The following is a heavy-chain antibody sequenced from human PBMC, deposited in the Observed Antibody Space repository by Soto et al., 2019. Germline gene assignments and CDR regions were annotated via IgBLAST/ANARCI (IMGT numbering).Heavy chain of an antibody. CDR1: GGSFTGYY. D-gene: IGHD3-16*02. V-gene: IGHV4-34*01. CDR2: INHSGST. J-gene: IGHJ4*02. CDR3: ARGRRLYDYIWRSYRYVY. Sequence: PSETLSLTCAVYGGSFTGYYWSWIRQPPGKGMEWIGEINHSGSTNYNPSLKSRVTISVDTSKNQFSLKLSSVTAADTAVYYSARGRRLYDYIWRSYRYVYWGQGTLVTVSS.